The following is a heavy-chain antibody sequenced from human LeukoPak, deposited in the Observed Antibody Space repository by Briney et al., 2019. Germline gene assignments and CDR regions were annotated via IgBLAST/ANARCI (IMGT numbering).Heavy chain of an antibody. CDR1: GYTFTSYG. V-gene: IGHV1-18*01. CDR2: ISAYNGNT. CDR3: ARVGRALEWLFVPDYYYYYMDV. J-gene: IGHJ6*03. D-gene: IGHD3-3*01. Sequence: GASVKVSCKASGYTFTSYGISWVRQAPGQGLEWMGWISAYNGNTIYAQKLQGRVTMTTDTSTSTAYMELRSLRSGDTAVYYCARVGRALEWLFVPDYYYYYMDVWGKGTTVTVSS.